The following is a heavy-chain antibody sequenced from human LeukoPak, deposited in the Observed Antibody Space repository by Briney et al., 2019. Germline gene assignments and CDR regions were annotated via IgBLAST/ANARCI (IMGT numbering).Heavy chain of an antibody. J-gene: IGHJ5*02. CDR2: INHSGST. Sequence: SETLSLTCAVYGGSFSGYYWSWIRQPPGKGLEWIGEINHSGSTNYNPSLKSRVTISVDTSKNQFSLKLSSVTAADTAVYYCARGRRGFSSSWLPGFNPWGQGTLVTVSS. CDR3: ARGRRGFSSSWLPGFNP. CDR1: GGSFSGYY. D-gene: IGHD6-13*01. V-gene: IGHV4-34*01.